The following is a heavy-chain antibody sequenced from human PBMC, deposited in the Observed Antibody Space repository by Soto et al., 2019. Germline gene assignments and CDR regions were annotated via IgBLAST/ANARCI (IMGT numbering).Heavy chain of an antibody. D-gene: IGHD5-12*01. CDR3: ARGNGIYRGPPDY. CDR2: MKPNSGNT. CDR1: GYTFTSYD. V-gene: IGHV1-8*01. Sequence: ASVKVSCKASGYTFTSYDINWVRQAPGQGLEWMGWMKPNSGNTRYAHKFQGRVTMTRDTSMSTAFMELRSLTSEDTAVYYCARGNGIYRGPPDYWGQGSLVTVSS. J-gene: IGHJ4*02.